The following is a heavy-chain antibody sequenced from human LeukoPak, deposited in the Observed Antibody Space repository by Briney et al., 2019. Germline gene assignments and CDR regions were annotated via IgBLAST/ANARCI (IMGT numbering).Heavy chain of an antibody. CDR1: GGSISSSSYY. CDR3: ARLSVSDSSGWTAPFDYYYYYMDV. CDR2: IYYSGST. D-gene: IGHD6-19*01. Sequence: SSETLSLTCTVSGGSISSSSYYWGWIRQPPGKGLEWIGSIYYSGSTYYNPSLKSRVTISVDTSKNQFSLKLSSVTAADTAVYYCARLSVSDSSGWTAPFDYYYYYMDVWGKGTTVTISS. V-gene: IGHV4-39*07. J-gene: IGHJ6*03.